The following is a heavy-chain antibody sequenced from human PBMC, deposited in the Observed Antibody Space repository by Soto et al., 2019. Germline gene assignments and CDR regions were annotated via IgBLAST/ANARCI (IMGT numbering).Heavy chain of an antibody. D-gene: IGHD6-13*01. J-gene: IGHJ4*02. Sequence: QVQLQESGPGLVKPSETLSLTCTVSGGSISSYYWSWIRQPPGKGLEWIGFIYYTGKTNCNPSLKSRVTISVDTSKNQFSLRLTSVTAADTAVYFCARHGTLYSTNYYGLWGQGTLVTVSS. V-gene: IGHV4-59*08. CDR1: GGSISSYY. CDR3: ARHGTLYSTNYYGL. CDR2: IYYTGKT.